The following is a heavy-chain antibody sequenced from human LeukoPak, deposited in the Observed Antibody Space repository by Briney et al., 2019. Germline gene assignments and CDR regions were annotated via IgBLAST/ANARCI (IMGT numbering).Heavy chain of an antibody. V-gene: IGHV4-34*01. J-gene: IGHJ4*02. CDR1: GGSFSGYY. Sequence: SETLSLTCAVYGGSFSGYYWSWIRQPRGKGLEWIGEINHSGSTNYNPSLKSRITISVDTSKNQFSLKLSSVTAADTAVYYCARVGKQQLAYYFDYWGQGTLVTVSS. D-gene: IGHD6-13*01. CDR2: INHSGST. CDR3: ARVGKQQLAYYFDY.